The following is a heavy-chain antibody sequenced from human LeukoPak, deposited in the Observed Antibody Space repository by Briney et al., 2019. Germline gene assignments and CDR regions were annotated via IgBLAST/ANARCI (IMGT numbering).Heavy chain of an antibody. D-gene: IGHD3-22*01. CDR2: ISSSSSTI. V-gene: IGHV3-48*04. CDR3: ARSTHYYDSSGYPDY. J-gene: IGHJ4*02. Sequence: GGSLRLSCAASGFTFSSYSMNWVRQAPGKGLVWVSYISSSSSTIYYADSVKGRFTISRDNAKNSLYLQMNSLRAEDTAVYYCARSTHYYDSSGYPDYWGQGTLVTVSS. CDR1: GFTFSSYS.